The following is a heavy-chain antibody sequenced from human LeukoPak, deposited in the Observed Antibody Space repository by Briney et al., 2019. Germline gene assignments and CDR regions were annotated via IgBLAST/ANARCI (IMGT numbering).Heavy chain of an antibody. D-gene: IGHD2-2*01. J-gene: IGHJ4*02. CDR1: GFAFSSYG. Sequence: PGRSLRLSCAASGFAFSSYGMHWVRQAPGKGLEWVAVIWYDGSNKYYADSVKGRFTISRDNFKNTLYLQMNSLRAEDTAVYYCARDRDLGYCSSTSCYGGGGIDYWGQGTLVTVSS. CDR3: ARDRDLGYCSSTSCYGGGGIDY. CDR2: IWYDGSNK. V-gene: IGHV3-33*01.